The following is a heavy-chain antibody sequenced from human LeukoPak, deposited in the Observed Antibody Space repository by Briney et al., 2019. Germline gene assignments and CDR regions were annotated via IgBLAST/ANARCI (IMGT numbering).Heavy chain of an antibody. D-gene: IGHD3-3*01. Sequence: SETLSLTCTVSGGSISSYYWSWIRQPPGKGLEWIGYIYYSGSTNYNPSLKSRVTISVDTSKNQFSLKLSSVIAADTAVYYCARGPPEWFMYNWFDPWGQGTLVTVSS. CDR2: IYYSGST. CDR1: GGSISSYY. J-gene: IGHJ5*02. CDR3: ARGPPEWFMYNWFDP. V-gene: IGHV4-59*01.